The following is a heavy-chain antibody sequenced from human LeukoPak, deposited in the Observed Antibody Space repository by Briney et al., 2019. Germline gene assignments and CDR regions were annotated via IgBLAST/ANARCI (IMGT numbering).Heavy chain of an antibody. CDR2: TYYRSKWYN. D-gene: IGHD6-19*01. CDR1: GDSVSSNSAT. Sequence: SQTLSLTCAISGDSVSSNSATWNWIRQSPSRGLEWLGRTYYRSKWYNDYAVSVKSRMTINPDTSRNQFSLQLNSVTPEDTAVYYSARRISGHNWIDPWGQGTLVTVSS. J-gene: IGHJ5*02. CDR3: ARRISGHNWIDP. V-gene: IGHV6-1*01.